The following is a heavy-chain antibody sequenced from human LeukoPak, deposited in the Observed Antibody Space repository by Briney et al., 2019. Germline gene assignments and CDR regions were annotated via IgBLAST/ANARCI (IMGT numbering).Heavy chain of an antibody. CDR3: AKGRTLVGGSTRSYDY. CDR2: ISVSGGST. CDR1: GFTYSSYA. Sequence: GGSLRLSCAASGFTYSSYAMSWVRQAPGKGLEWVSAISVSGGSTYYADSVKGRFTISRDNSKNTLYLQMNSLRVEDTAVYYCAKGRTLVGGSTRSYDYWGQGTLVTVSS. V-gene: IGHV3-23*01. J-gene: IGHJ4*02. D-gene: IGHD1-26*01.